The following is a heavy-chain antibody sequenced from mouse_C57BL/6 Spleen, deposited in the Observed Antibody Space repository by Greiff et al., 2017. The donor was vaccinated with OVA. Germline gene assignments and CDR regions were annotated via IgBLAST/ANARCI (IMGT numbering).Heavy chain of an antibody. J-gene: IGHJ4*01. D-gene: IGHD2-4*01. V-gene: IGHV1-59*01. Sequence: QVHVKQPGAELVRPGTSVKLSCKASGYTFTSYWMHWVKQRPGQGLEWIGVIDPSDSYTNYNQKFKGKATLTVDTSSSTAYMQLSSRTSEDSAVYYCARGDYDAIMDYWGQGTSVTVSS. CDR2: IDPSDSYT. CDR3: ARGDYDAIMDY. CDR1: GYTFTSYW.